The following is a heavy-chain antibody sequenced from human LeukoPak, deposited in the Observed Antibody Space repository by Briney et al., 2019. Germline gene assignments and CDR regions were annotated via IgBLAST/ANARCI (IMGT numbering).Heavy chain of an antibody. D-gene: IGHD6-13*01. CDR3: ARGEDGIAAADDAFDI. Sequence: GASVTVSCKASGYTFTSYDINWVRQATGQGLEWMGWMNPNSGNTGYAQKFQGRVTMTRNTSISTAYMELSSLRSEDTAVYYYARGEDGIAAADDAFDIWGQGTMVTVSS. CDR2: MNPNSGNT. J-gene: IGHJ3*02. V-gene: IGHV1-8*01. CDR1: GYTFTSYD.